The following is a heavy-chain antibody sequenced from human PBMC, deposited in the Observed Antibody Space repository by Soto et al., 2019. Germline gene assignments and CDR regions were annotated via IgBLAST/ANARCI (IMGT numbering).Heavy chain of an antibody. D-gene: IGHD6-6*01. CDR2: ISSNGVGT. J-gene: IGHJ6*03. CDR1: GFTLSGYA. Sequence: EVQLAESGGGLAQPGGSLRLSCAASGFTLSGYAMVWVRKAPGKGREYVSGISSNGVGTYYANSVQGRFTISRDNSKNTVYLQMGSLRPEDMAVYYCARRARPDFYYMDVWGKGTTVTVSS. CDR3: ARRARPDFYYMDV. V-gene: IGHV3-64*01.